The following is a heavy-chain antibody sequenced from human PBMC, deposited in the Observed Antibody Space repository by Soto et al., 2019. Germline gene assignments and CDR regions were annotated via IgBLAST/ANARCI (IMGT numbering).Heavy chain of an antibody. Sequence: EVQLLESGGGLVQPGGSLRLSCAASGFTFSNYAMGWVRQAPGKGLEWVSGISGGGGSTYYADSVKGWFTISRDQSKNTLFLQMHCLGAEDTALYYCAKDEEAKLLFGEVTISRFDSWGQGTLVTVSS. CDR2: ISGGGGST. V-gene: IGHV3-23*01. CDR3: AKDEEAKLLFGEVTISRFDS. CDR1: GFTFSNYA. J-gene: IGHJ4*02. D-gene: IGHD3-3*01.